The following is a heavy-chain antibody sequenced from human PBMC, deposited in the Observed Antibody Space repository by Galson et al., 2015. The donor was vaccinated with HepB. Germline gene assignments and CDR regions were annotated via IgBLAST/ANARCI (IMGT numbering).Heavy chain of an antibody. Sequence: SVKVSCKASGYTFTSYGISWVRQAPGQGLEWMGWISAYNGNTNYAQKLQGRVTMTTDTSTSTAYMELRSLRSDDPAVYYCARDRNAYGDYTFDYWGQGTLVTVSS. CDR1: GYTFTSYG. CDR2: ISAYNGNT. CDR3: ARDRNAYGDYTFDY. V-gene: IGHV1-18*04. J-gene: IGHJ4*02. D-gene: IGHD4-17*01.